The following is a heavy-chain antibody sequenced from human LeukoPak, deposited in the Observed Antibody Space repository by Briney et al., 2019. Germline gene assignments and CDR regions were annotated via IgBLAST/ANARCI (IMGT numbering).Heavy chain of an antibody. D-gene: IGHD2-15*01. J-gene: IGHJ4*02. Sequence: PGGSLRLSCASAGFIFSSYTMNWVRQAAGKGLEWVSFIAGRSGYISYADSVKGRFTISSDNAKKSLYLQMNSLRAEDTAVYYCARCSGGSCYLSDGYWGQGTLVTVSS. V-gene: IGHV3-21*01. CDR2: IAGRSGYI. CDR1: GFIFSSYT. CDR3: ARCSGGSCYLSDGY.